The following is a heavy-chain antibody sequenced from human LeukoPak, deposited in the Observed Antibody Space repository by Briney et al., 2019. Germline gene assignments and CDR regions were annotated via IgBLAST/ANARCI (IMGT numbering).Heavy chain of an antibody. CDR2: ISGDARNT. V-gene: IGHV3-23*01. Sequence: GXLRLSXAASGFTFNNYAMAWVRRAPGKGLEGVSAISGDARNTYYADSVKGRFTISRDKSKKTLYLQMNSLRAEDTAVYYCARNINSGSHYYFDHWGQGTPVTVSS. CDR3: ARNINSGSHYYFDH. J-gene: IGHJ4*02. CDR1: GFTFNNYA. D-gene: IGHD1-26*01.